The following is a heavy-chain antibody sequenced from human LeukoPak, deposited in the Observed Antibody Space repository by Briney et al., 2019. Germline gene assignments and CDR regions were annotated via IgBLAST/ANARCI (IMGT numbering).Heavy chain of an antibody. V-gene: IGHV3-23*01. J-gene: IGHJ4*02. CDR2: ISGSGGST. Sequence: PGGSLRLSCAASGFTFSSYAMSWVRQAPGKGLEWVSAISGSGGSTYYADSVKGRFTISRDNSKSTLYLQMNSLRAEDTAVYYCAKDMGYSSGIDYWGQGTLVTVSS. D-gene: IGHD6-19*01. CDR1: GFTFSSYA. CDR3: AKDMGYSSGIDY.